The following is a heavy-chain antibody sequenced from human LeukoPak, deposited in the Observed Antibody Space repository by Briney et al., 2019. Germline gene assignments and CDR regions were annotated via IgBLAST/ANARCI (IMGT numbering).Heavy chain of an antibody. D-gene: IGHD1-1*01. CDR1: GFTFSNHP. J-gene: IGHJ4*02. CDR2: VSGNGLSK. CDR3: AKGNGDFLDY. V-gene: IGHV3-23*01. Sequence: GGSLRLSCAVSGFTFSNHPMTWVRQAPGKGLEWVAGVSGNGLSKYYADSMKGRFTVSRDNAKNTMYLQMNSLRADDTAVYYCAKGNGDFLDYWGQGTLVTVSS.